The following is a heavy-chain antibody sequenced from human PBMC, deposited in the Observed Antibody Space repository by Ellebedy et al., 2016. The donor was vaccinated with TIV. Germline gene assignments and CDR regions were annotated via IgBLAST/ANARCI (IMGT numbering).Heavy chain of an antibody. V-gene: IGHV1-3*01. CDR1: GYTFSSYA. CDR3: ARVKWELPFDY. CDR2: TNAGNGNT. Sequence: AASVKVSCKASGYTFSSYAMHWVRQAPGQRLEWMGWTNAGNGNTRYSQKFQGRVTITSDTSASTAYMELSRLRSDDTAVYYCARVKWELPFDYWGQGTLVTVSS. J-gene: IGHJ4*02. D-gene: IGHD1-26*01.